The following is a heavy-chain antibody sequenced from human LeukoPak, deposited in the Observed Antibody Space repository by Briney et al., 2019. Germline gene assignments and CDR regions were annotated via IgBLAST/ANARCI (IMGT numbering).Heavy chain of an antibody. J-gene: IGHJ4*02. CDR1: GFTVSSNY. V-gene: IGHV3-53*01. D-gene: IGHD3-10*01. CDR3: AKDSYGSGSYYSY. CDR2: IYSGGST. Sequence: GGSPRLSCAASGFTVSSNYMSWVRQAPGKGLEWVSVIYSGGSTYYADSVKGRFTISRDNSKNTLYLQMNSLRAEDTAVYYCAKDSYGSGSYYSYWGQGTLVTVSS.